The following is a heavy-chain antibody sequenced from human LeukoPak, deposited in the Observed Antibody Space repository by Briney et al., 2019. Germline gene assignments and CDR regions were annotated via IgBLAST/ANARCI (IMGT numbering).Heavy chain of an antibody. CDR3: TRDSWWSLDY. V-gene: IGHV3-33*01. D-gene: IGHD2-15*01. J-gene: IGHJ4*02. Sequence: GGSLRLSCAASGFTFSSYGMHWVRQAPGKGMEWVAVIWYDGTKKYYADSVKGRFSISRDNSKNTLYLQMNSLRAEDTAVYYCTRDSWWSLDYWGQGTLLTVAS. CDR2: IWYDGTKK. CDR1: GFTFSSYG.